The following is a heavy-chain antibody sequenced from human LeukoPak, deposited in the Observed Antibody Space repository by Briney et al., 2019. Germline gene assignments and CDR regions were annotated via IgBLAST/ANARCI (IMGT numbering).Heavy chain of an antibody. Sequence: GGSLRLSCAASGFTFSSYAMSWVRQAPGKGLEWISAISGSGGSTYYADSVKGRFTISRDNSKNTLYLQMNSLRAEDTAVYYCARTLYYDFSDPLFDPWGQGTLVTVSS. V-gene: IGHV3-23*01. CDR2: ISGSGGST. CDR3: ARTLYYDFSDPLFDP. D-gene: IGHD3-3*01. J-gene: IGHJ5*02. CDR1: GFTFSSYA.